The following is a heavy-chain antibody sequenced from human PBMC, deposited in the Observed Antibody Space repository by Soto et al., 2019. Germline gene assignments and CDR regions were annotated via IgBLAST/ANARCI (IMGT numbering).Heavy chain of an antibody. J-gene: IGHJ6*02. D-gene: IGHD4-17*01. CDR3: ARHYGDYGNGMDV. V-gene: IGHV4-34*01. CDR1: GGSFSGYY. CDR2: INHSGST. Sequence: QVQLQQWGAGLLKPSETLSLTCAVYGGSFSGYYWSWIRQPPGKGLEWIGEINHSGSTNYNPSLTRRVTISVDTSKNQFSLKLSSVTAADTAVYYCARHYGDYGNGMDVWGQGTTVTVSS.